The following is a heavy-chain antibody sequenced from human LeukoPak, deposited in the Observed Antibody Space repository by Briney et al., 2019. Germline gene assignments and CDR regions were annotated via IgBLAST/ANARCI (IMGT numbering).Heavy chain of an antibody. CDR3: AKDRNYYGSGSYCPSDY. J-gene: IGHJ4*02. CDR1: GFTFSSYA. Sequence: PGGSLRLSCAASGFTFSSYAMSWVRQAPGKGLERVSAISGSGGSTYYADSVKGRFTISRDNSKNTLYLQMNSLRAEDTAVYYCAKDRNYYGSGSYCPSDYWGQGTLVTVSS. V-gene: IGHV3-23*01. CDR2: ISGSGGST. D-gene: IGHD3-10*01.